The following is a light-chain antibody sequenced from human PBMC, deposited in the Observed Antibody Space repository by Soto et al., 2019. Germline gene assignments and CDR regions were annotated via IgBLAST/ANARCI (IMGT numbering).Light chain of an antibody. J-gene: IGKJ4*01. CDR1: QTISSW. CDR3: LQDNKYPLT. CDR2: AAS. V-gene: IGKV1-6*01. Sequence: AIQMTQSPSSLSASVGDRVTITRRASQTISSWLAWYQQRPGEAPKVLIYAASSLQGGVPSRFSGSGSGTDFTLTISSLQPEDFATYYCLQDNKYPLTFGGGTKVDIK.